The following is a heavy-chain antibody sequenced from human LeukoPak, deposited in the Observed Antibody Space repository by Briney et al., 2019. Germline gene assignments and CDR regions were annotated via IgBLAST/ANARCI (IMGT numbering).Heavy chain of an antibody. CDR1: GFTFSSYG. J-gene: IGHJ3*02. Sequence: GRSLRLSCAASGFTFSSYGMHWVRQAPGKGLEWVAVISYDGSNKYYADSVKGRFTISRDNSKNTLYLQMNSLRAEDTAVYYCAKAEGIVVVTVPGNAFDIWGQGTMVTVSS. D-gene: IGHD2-21*02. CDR2: ISYDGSNK. V-gene: IGHV3-30*18. CDR3: AKAEGIVVVTVPGNAFDI.